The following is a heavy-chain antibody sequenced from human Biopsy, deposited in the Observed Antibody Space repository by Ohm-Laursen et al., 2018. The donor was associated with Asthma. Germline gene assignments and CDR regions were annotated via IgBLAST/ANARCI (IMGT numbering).Heavy chain of an antibody. CDR3: TTDALLYSSADY. Sequence: SLRLSCAASGYTFSRYSIYWVRQAPGKGLEWVGRIKSKTDGGTTDYAAPVKGRFTISRDDSKNTLYLQMNSLKTEDTAVYYCTTDALLYSSADYWGQGTLVTVSS. J-gene: IGHJ4*02. CDR1: GYTFSRYS. V-gene: IGHV3-15*01. D-gene: IGHD2-8*01. CDR2: IKSKTDGGTT.